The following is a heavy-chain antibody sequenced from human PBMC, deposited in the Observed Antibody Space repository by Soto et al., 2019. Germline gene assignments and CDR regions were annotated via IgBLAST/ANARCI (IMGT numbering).Heavy chain of an antibody. Sequence: QVQLVQSGAEVKKPGASVKISCKASGYSFTDHYIHCIRQAPGQGLEWMGWSIPNDGGTNYAQKFQDRINMTMDTSITPAYMDLRRLRSDDTAVYYCARGAFDRSGNDLAGWFDPWGQGTLVTVSS. CDR2: SIPNDGGT. V-gene: IGHV1-2*02. J-gene: IGHJ5*02. D-gene: IGHD3-22*01. CDR1: GYSFTDHY. CDR3: ARGAFDRSGNDLAGWFDP.